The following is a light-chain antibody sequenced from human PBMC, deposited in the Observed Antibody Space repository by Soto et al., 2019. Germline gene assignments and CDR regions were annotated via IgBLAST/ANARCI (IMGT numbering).Light chain of an antibody. V-gene: IGKV3-20*01. J-gene: IGKJ2*01. CDR1: QSVSNNY. CDR2: GSS. Sequence: EVVLTQSPGPLSLSPGARATLSCRASQSVSNNYFAWYQQKPGQAPRLLIFGSSDRTTGIPDRFSGSGSGTDFTLTISRLEPEDFAVYYCQQYGSSPPYTFGQGTKLEIK. CDR3: QQYGSSPPYT.